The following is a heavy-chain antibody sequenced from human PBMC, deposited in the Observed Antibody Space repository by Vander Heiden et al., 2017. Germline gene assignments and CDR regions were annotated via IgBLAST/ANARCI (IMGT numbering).Heavy chain of an antibody. CDR2: MSSSSSYI. Sequence: EVQLVESGGGLVKPGGSLRLSCAASGFTFSSYSMNWVRQAPGKGLEWVSSMSSSSSYIYYADSVKGRFTISRDNAKNSLYLQMNSLRAEDTAVYYCARDGIGWELLGGWFDPWGQGTLVTVSS. CDR3: ARDGIGWELLGGWFDP. V-gene: IGHV3-21*01. J-gene: IGHJ5*02. CDR1: GFTFSSYS. D-gene: IGHD1-26*01.